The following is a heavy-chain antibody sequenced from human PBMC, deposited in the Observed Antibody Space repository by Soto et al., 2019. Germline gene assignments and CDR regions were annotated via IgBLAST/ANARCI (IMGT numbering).Heavy chain of an antibody. Sequence: QLQLQESGPGLVKPSETLSLTCTVSGGSISSSSYYWGWIRQPPGKGLEWIGSIYYSGSTYYNPSLKSRVTISVDTSKNQFSLKLSSVTAADTAVYYCARHVGSYWENYYYGMDVWGQGTTVTVSS. V-gene: IGHV4-39*01. CDR3: ARHVGSYWENYYYGMDV. J-gene: IGHJ6*02. CDR2: IYYSGST. D-gene: IGHD3-10*01. CDR1: GGSISSSSYY.